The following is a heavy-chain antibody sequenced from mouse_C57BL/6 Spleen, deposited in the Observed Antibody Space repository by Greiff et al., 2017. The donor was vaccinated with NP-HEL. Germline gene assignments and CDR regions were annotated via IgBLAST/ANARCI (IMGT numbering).Heavy chain of an antibody. CDR1: GYTFTSYW. J-gene: IGHJ4*01. Sequence: VQLQQPGAELVKPGASVKLSCKASGYTFTSYWMQWVKQRPGQGLEWIGEIDPSDSYTNYNQKFKGKATLTVDTSSSTAYMQLSSLTSEDSAVYYCARGGSSPYYYAMDYWGQGTSVTVSS. D-gene: IGHD1-1*01. CDR3: ARGGSSPYYYAMDY. CDR2: IDPSDSYT. V-gene: IGHV1-50*01.